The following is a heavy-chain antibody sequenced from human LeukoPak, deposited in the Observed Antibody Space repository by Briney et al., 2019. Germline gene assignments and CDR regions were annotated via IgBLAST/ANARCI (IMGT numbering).Heavy chain of an antibody. D-gene: IGHD5-18*01. V-gene: IGHV4-39*01. CDR1: GDSINTENYY. CDR3: ARHSYGTFDY. J-gene: IGHJ4*02. CDR2: IYYSGNT. Sequence: SETLSPTCTVSGDSINTENYYWGWIRQPPGKGLEWIGSIYYSGNTYYNPSLKSRVTLSIDTSKNQFSLRLSSVTAADTAVYHCARHSYGTFDYWGQGTLVTVSS.